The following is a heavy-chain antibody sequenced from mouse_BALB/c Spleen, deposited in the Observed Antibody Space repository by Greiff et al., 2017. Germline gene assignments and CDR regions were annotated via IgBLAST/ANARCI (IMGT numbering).Heavy chain of an antibody. CDR3: ARSGAYYGSSYAMDY. J-gene: IGHJ4*01. CDR1: GFTFSSFG. V-gene: IGHV5-17*02. CDR2: ISSGSSTI. D-gene: IGHD1-1*01. Sequence: DVKLVESGGGLVQPGGSRKLSCAASGFTFSSFGMHWVRQAPEKGLEWVAYISSGSSTIYYADTVKGRFTISRDNPKNTLFLQMTSLRSEDTAMYYCARSGAYYGSSYAMDYWGQGTSVTVSS.